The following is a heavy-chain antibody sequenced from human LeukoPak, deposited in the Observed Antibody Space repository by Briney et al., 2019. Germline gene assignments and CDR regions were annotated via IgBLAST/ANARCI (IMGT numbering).Heavy chain of an antibody. D-gene: IGHD1-26*01. Sequence: PGRSLRLSCAASGFTFGDYAMHWVRQAPGKGLEWVSGISWKSGTIGYADSVKGRFTISRDNAKNSLYLQMNSLRVEDTAFYYLAKDIPTTWEGFFELWGRGTLVTVSS. CDR3: AKDIPTTWEGFFEL. CDR2: ISWKSGTI. V-gene: IGHV3-9*01. J-gene: IGHJ2*01. CDR1: GFTFGDYA.